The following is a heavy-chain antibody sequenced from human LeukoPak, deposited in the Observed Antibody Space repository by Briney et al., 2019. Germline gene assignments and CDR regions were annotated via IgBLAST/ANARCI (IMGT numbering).Heavy chain of an antibody. J-gene: IGHJ6*02. CDR3: ARAVVAATPGYYYYGMDV. CDR1: GGSLSGYN. V-gene: IGHV4-34*01. CDR2: INHSGST. Sequence: SETLSLTCALSGGSLSGYNWRWVPDPPGKGLEWIGEINHSGSTNYKTSLKSRVTISVDPSKNQYSLKLSSVTAAATAVYYWARAVVAATPGYYYYGMDVWGQGTTVTVSS. D-gene: IGHD2-15*01.